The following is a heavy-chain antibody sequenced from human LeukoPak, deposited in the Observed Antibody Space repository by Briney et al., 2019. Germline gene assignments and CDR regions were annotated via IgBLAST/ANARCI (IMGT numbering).Heavy chain of an antibody. CDR2: IYYSGDA. Sequence: SETLSLTCAVSGGSITSSSHYWGWIRQPPGKGLEWVGSIYYSGDAYYNPSLKSRVTISVDTSKNQFSLKLTSVTAADTAVYYCARRSDFWSGPANYYYMDVWGKGTTVTVSS. CDR3: ARRSDFWSGPANYYYMDV. J-gene: IGHJ6*03. CDR1: GGSITSSSHY. V-gene: IGHV4-39*01. D-gene: IGHD3-3*01.